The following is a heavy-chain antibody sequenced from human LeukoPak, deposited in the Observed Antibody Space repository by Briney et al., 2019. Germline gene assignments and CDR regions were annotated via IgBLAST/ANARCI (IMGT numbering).Heavy chain of an antibody. D-gene: IGHD5-18*01. CDR3: ARSGDTATYYYYGMDV. V-gene: IGHV1-69*13. J-gene: IGHJ6*02. CDR2: IIPIFGTA. CDR1: GGTFSSYA. Sequence: ASVKVSCKASGGTFSSYAISWVRQAPGQGLECMGGIIPIFGTANYAQKFQGRVTITADESTSTAYMELSSLRSEDTAVYYCARSGDTATYYYYGMDVWGQGTTVTVSS.